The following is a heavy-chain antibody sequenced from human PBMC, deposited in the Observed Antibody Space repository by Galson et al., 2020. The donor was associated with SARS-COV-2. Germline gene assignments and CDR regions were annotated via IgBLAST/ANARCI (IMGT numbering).Heavy chain of an antibody. Sequence: GESLKISCRGSGFNFGDYALSWVRQAPGKGLEWVGFIRGKAYGGTEYAASVKGRFTISRDDSESFPYLQMNSLKTEDTAVYYCTRLIYYNGGYYSDHWGQGTLVTVSS. CDR2: IRGKAYGGT. CDR1: GFNFGDYA. CDR3: TRLIYYNGGYYSDH. J-gene: IGHJ4*02. V-gene: IGHV3-49*04. D-gene: IGHD3-22*01.